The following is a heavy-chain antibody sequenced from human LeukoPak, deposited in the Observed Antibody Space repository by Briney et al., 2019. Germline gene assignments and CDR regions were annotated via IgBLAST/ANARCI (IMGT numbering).Heavy chain of an antibody. Sequence: GGSLRLSCAASGFTVSSNYMSRVRQAPGKGLEWVSVIYSGGSTYYADSVKGRFTISRDNSKNTLHPQMNSLRAEDTAVYYCARAPPWTGFDYWGQGTLVTVSS. V-gene: IGHV3-53*01. D-gene: IGHD3/OR15-3a*01. CDR2: IYSGGST. CDR3: ARAPPWTGFDY. CDR1: GFTVSSNY. J-gene: IGHJ4*02.